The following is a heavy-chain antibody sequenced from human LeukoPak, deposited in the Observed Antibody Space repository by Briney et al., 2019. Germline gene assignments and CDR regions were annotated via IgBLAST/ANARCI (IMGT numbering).Heavy chain of an antibody. CDR3: ARVNYYDSSGYYYPEY. CDR1: GDSISSDY. V-gene: IGHV4-59*01. D-gene: IGHD3-22*01. Sequence: SETLSLTCAVSGDSISSDYWSWIRQPPGKGLEWIGYIYYSGSTNYNPSLKSRVTISVDTSKNQFSLKLSSVTAADTAVYYCARVNYYDSSGYYYPEYWGQGTLVTVSS. J-gene: IGHJ4*02. CDR2: IYYSGST.